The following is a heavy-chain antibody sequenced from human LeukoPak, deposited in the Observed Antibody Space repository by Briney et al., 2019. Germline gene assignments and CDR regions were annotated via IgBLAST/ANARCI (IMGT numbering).Heavy chain of an antibody. D-gene: IGHD5-12*01. V-gene: IGHV1-8*03. J-gene: IGHJ4*02. CDR3: ARGRSTGYLYYFEY. CDR2: MNPNSGST. Sequence: ASVKVSFKASGYTFTSYDINWVRQATGQGLEWMGWMNPNSGSTGYAQKFQGRVTITRNTSISTAYMELSGLRSEDTAVYYCARGRSTGYLYYFEYWGQGTLVTVSS. CDR1: GYTFTSYD.